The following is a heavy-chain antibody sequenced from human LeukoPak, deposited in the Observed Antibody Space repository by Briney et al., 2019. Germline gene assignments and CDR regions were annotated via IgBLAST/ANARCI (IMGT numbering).Heavy chain of an antibody. CDR3: ARGPRILAAGSYYFDY. CDR2: INVNGGAM. V-gene: IGHV3-11*01. Sequence: PGGSLRLSCAASGFSFKDYYFSWIRQAPGKGMEWVSFINVNGGAMYYADFVKGRFTISRDNAKSSLYLEMNSLRVEDTAVYYCARGPRILAAGSYYFDYWGQGSLVTVSS. J-gene: IGHJ4*02. D-gene: IGHD6-13*01. CDR1: GFSFKDYY.